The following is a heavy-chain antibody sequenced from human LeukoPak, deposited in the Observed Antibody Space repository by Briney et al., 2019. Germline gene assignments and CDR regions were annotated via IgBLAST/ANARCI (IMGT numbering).Heavy chain of an antibody. CDR2: IYWNDDK. CDR1: GFSLSTSGVG. J-gene: IGHJ4*02. D-gene: IGHD3-9*01. V-gene: IGHV2-5*01. Sequence: SGPTLVKPTQTLTLTCTFSGFSLSTSGVGVGWIRQPPGKALEWLALIYWNDDKRYSPSLKSRLTITKDTSKNQVVLTMTNMDPVDTATYYCAHRAGGVPILTGLYFDYWGQGTLVTVSS. CDR3: AHRAGGVPILTGLYFDY.